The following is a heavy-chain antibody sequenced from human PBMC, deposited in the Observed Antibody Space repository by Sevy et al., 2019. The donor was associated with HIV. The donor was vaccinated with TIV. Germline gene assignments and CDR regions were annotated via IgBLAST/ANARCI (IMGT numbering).Heavy chain of an antibody. V-gene: IGHV3-23*01. J-gene: IGHJ4*02. CDR1: GLTFSNYA. D-gene: IGHD2-2*01. CDR3: VKKGPPGPAEYYFDC. Sequence: GGSLRLSCAASGLTFSNYALSWVRQAPGKGLEWVSGFSGSGSITYDADSVKGRFAISRDNSKNTLYLEMNSLRVDDTAVYYCVKKGPPGPAEYYFDCWGQGTLVTVSS. CDR2: FSGSGSIT.